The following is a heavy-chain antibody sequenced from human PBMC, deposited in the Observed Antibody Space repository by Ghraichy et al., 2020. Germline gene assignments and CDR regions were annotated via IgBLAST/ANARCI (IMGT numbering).Heavy chain of an antibody. D-gene: IGHD6-6*01. J-gene: IGHJ4*02. Sequence: LSLTCAASGFTFSSYGMHWVRQAPGKGLEWVAFIRYDGSNKYYADSVKGRFTISRDNSKNTLYLQMNSLRAEDTAVYYCAKASDIAAQGDHDYWGQGTLVTVSS. V-gene: IGHV3-30*02. CDR3: AKASDIAAQGDHDY. CDR1: GFTFSSYG. CDR2: IRYDGSNK.